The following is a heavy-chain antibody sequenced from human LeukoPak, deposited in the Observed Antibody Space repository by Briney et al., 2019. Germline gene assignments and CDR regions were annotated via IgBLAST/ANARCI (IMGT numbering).Heavy chain of an antibody. CDR1: GGSISSGAYY. CDR3: ATANFDCSGGSCYSYYFDY. V-gene: IGHV4-30-4*01. CDR2: IYYSGST. J-gene: IGHJ4*02. Sequence: SQTLSLTCTVAGGSISSGAYYWSWIRQPPGKGLEWIGYIYYSGSTYYNSSLKSRVTISVDTSKNQFSLKLSSVTAADTAVYYCATANFDCSGGSCYSYYFDYWGQGTLVTVSS. D-gene: IGHD2-15*01.